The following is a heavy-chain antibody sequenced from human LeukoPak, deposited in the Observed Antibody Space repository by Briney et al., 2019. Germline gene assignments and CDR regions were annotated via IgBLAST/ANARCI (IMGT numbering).Heavy chain of an antibody. CDR2: ISYDGNNK. CDR3: AKADYYDSSGYNAFDY. Sequence: GGSLRLSCAASGFTFRSYGMHWVRQAPGKGLEWVALISYDGNNKYYADSVKGRFTISRDNSKNTLYLQMNSLRAEDTAVYYCAKADYYDSSGYNAFDYWGQGTLVTVSS. V-gene: IGHV3-30*18. CDR1: GFTFRSYG. D-gene: IGHD3-22*01. J-gene: IGHJ4*02.